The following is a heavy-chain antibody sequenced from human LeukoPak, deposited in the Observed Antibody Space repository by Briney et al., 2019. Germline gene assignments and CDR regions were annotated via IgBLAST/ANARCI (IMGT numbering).Heavy chain of an antibody. J-gene: IGHJ5*02. V-gene: IGHV4-34*01. CDR3: ARHVSRFLEWLLEIDP. Sequence: PSETLSLTCAVYGGSFSGYYWSWIRQPPGKGLEWIGEINHSGSTNYNPSLKSRLTISVDTSKNQFFLKLSSVTAADTAVHYCARHVSRFLEWLLEIDPWGQGTLVTVSS. CDR1: GGSFSGYY. CDR2: INHSGST. D-gene: IGHD3-3*01.